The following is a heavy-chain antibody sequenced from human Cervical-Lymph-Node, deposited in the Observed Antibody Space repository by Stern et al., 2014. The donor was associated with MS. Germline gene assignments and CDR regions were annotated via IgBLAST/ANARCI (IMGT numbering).Heavy chain of an antibody. Sequence: LVESGAEVKKPAASLKISCKASGYTFTTYGIHWVRQAPGQGLEWVGWISAYNGYTRYVKKLQGRVTMTTDTSTSTAYIELSSLRSAYTAVYYCARERGFSRVGADYWGQGTLVTVSS. CDR2: ISAYNGYT. D-gene: IGHD1-26*01. V-gene: IGHV1-18*01. J-gene: IGHJ4*02. CDR3: ARERGFSRVGADY. CDR1: GYTFTTYG.